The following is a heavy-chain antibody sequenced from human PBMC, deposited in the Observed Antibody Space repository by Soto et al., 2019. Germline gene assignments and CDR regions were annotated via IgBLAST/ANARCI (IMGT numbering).Heavy chain of an antibody. CDR1: GDYIHVGGYY. D-gene: IGHD2-2*01. V-gene: IGHV4-30-4*01. Sequence: SETLSLTCSVSGDYIHVGGYYWTWIRQRPGKGLEWMGYIYYTGKTYYNPSLESRLTMSVDRSKNQFSLRLTSVTAADTAVYFCGRDLTSNANCIDPWGQGTLVTVSA. CDR2: IYYTGKT. J-gene: IGHJ5*02. CDR3: GRDLTSNANCIDP.